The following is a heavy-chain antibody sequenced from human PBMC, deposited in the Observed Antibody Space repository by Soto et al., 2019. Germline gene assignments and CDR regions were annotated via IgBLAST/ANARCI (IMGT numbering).Heavy chain of an antibody. Sequence: EVQLVESGGGLVQPGGSLRLSCAASGFTFNRHSMSWVRQAPGKGLEWVSYISASGTSTQYADFVRGRLTVSRDNAKNSLYLQINRLREDDTAVYYCARDLLLVASATGALDVWGQGTTVTVS. D-gene: IGHD5-12*01. J-gene: IGHJ3*01. V-gene: IGHV3-48*02. CDR1: GFTFNRHS. CDR3: ARDLLLVASATGALDV. CDR2: ISASGTST.